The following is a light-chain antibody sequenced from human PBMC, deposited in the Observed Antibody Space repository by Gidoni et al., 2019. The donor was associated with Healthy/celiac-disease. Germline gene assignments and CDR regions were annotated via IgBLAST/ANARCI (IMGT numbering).Light chain of an antibody. CDR1: KLGDKY. Sequence: SYELTQPPSVSVSHGQTASITCPGDKLGDKYDCWYQQKPGQSTVLVIYQDSKRPSGIPERFSGSNSGNTATLTISGTQAMDEADYYCQAWDSSNWVFGGGTKLTVL. CDR2: QDS. V-gene: IGLV3-1*01. J-gene: IGLJ3*02. CDR3: QAWDSSNWV.